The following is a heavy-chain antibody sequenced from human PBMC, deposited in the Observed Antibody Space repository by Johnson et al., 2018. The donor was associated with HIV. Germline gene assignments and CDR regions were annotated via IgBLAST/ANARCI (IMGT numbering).Heavy chain of an antibody. D-gene: IGHD3-10*01. J-gene: IGHJ3*02. CDR3: TTGEDAFDM. CDR1: GFTFGDYA. CDR2: IKSESDGGTT. V-gene: IGHV3-15*05. Sequence: VQLVESGGGLVQPGRSLRLPCTASGFTFGDYAMSWVRQAPGKGLEWVGRIKSESDGGTTDYAAPVKGRFTISRDDSRNTLSLYMNSLNIEGTAVYYCTTGEDAFDMWGQGTLLTVSS.